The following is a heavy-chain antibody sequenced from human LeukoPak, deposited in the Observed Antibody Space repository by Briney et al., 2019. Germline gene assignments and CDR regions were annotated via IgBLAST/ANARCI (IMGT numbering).Heavy chain of an antibody. J-gene: IGHJ6*02. CDR1: GFTVSSNY. V-gene: IGHV3-66*01. CDR2: IYSGGTI. D-gene: IGHD2-15*01. CDR3: ARGLRRGYGMDV. Sequence: GDSLRLSCAASGFTVSSNYMSWVRHAPGKGLEWVSVIYSGGTIYHPDSVKGRFTISRDNSKNTLYLLMNSLRAEDTAVYYCARGLRRGYGMDVWGQGATVTVSS.